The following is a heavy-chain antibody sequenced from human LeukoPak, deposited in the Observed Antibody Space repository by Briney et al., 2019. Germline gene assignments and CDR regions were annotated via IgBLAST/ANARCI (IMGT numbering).Heavy chain of an antibody. CDR2: ISINGDGT. V-gene: IGHV3-23*01. D-gene: IGHD3-10*01. CDR3: AKDLLFPRFGSEY. Sequence: GGSLRLSCAASGFTFNNYALSWVRQAPGKGLEWVSAISINGDGTYYADSVKGRFTISRDNSKDTLYLQMNSLRTEDTAVYYCAKDLLFPRFGSEYWGRGTLVTVSS. J-gene: IGHJ4*02. CDR1: GFTFNNYA.